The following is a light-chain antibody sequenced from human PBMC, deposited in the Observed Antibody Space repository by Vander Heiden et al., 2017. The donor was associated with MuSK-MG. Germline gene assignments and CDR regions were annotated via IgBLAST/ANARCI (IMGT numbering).Light chain of an antibody. Sequence: DVVMTQSPLSLPVTPGEPASISCRSSQSLLHSNGYNYLDWYLQKPGQSPQLLIYLGSNRASGVPDRFSGSGSDTDFTLKISRVEAEDVGTYYCRQALQTPGTFGQGTRVDIK. CDR1: QSLLHSNGYNY. CDR3: RQALQTPGT. J-gene: IGKJ1*01. V-gene: IGKV2-28*01. CDR2: LGS.